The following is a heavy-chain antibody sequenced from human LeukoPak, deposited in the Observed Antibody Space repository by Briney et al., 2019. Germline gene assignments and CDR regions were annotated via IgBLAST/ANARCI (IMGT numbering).Heavy chain of an antibody. CDR2: IYYSGST. D-gene: IGHD3-22*01. CDR1: GGSISSSSYY. Sequence: SETLSLTCTVSGGSISSSSYYWGWIRQPPGKGLEWIGSIYYSGSTYYNPSLKSRVTISVDTSKNQFSLKLSSVTAADTAVYYCARDRYYYDSSGDAFDIWGQGTMVTVSS. V-gene: IGHV4-39*07. CDR3: ARDRYYYDSSGDAFDI. J-gene: IGHJ3*02.